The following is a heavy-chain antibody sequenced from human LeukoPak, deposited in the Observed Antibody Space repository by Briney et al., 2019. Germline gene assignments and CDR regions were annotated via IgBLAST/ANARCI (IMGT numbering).Heavy chain of an antibody. CDR2: ISGNGGSA. D-gene: IGHD3-10*01. J-gene: IGHJ4*02. CDR3: AKDVVFGSGFYPYYFDY. Sequence: PGGSLRLSCVASGFTFSTSAMSWVRQAPGKGLEWVSAISGNGGSAYYADSVKGRFTISRDNSKNTLNLQMSSLRAEDTAVYYCAKDVVFGSGFYPYYFDYWGQGTLVTVSS. CDR1: GFTFSTSA. V-gene: IGHV3-23*01.